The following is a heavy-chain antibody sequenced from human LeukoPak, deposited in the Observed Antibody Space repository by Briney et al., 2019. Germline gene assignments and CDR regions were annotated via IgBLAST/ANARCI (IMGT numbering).Heavy chain of an antibody. Sequence: PGGSLRLSCAASGFTFSSYSVNWVRQAPGKGLEWVSSISSSSSYIYYADSVKGRFTISRDNAKNSLYLQLNSLRAQDTAVYYCARDLRYSSTEGWFDPWGQGTLVTVSS. CDR2: ISSSSSYI. V-gene: IGHV3-21*01. J-gene: IGHJ5*02. CDR3: ARDLRYSSTEGWFDP. CDR1: GFTFSSYS. D-gene: IGHD6-13*01.